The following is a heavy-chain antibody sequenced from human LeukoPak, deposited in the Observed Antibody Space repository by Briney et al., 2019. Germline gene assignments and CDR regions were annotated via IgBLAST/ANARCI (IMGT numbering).Heavy chain of an antibody. V-gene: IGHV4-4*07. D-gene: IGHD2-15*01. CDR1: GGSISSYY. CDR3: ARVKRYCSGGSCYAIDY. J-gene: IGHJ4*02. CDR2: IYTSGST. Sequence: SETLSLTCTVSGGSISSYYWSWIRQPAGKGLEWIGRIYTSGSTNYNPSLKSRVTMSVDTSKNQFSLKLSSVTAADTAVYYCARVKRYCSGGSCYAIDYWGQGTLVTVSS.